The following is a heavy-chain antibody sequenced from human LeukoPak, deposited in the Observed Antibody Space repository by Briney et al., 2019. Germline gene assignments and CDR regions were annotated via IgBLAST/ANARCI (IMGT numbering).Heavy chain of an antibody. D-gene: IGHD3-9*01. J-gene: IGHJ4*02. CDR2: IYTSGST. V-gene: IGHV4-4*07. Sequence: SETLSLTCTVSGGSISSYYWSWIRQPAGKGLEWIGRIYTSGSTNYNPSLKSRVTMSVDTSKNQFSLKLSSVTAADTAVYYCARDTGYDILTGYSYYFDYWGQGTLVIVSS. CDR1: GGSISSYY. CDR3: ARDTGYDILTGYSYYFDY.